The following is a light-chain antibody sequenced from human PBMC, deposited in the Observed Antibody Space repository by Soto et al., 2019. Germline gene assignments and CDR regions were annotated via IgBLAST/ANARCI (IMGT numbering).Light chain of an antibody. V-gene: IGKV1-33*01. CDR2: DAS. J-gene: IGKJ1*01. CDR3: HQFHNLPQT. CDR1: QDISNY. Sequence: DIQMTQSPSSLSASVGDRVTITCQASQDISNYLNWYRQKSGKATELLIYDASNSETGVPSRFSGGGSGTYFTFTITSLQPKDIATYFCHQFHNLPQTFGQGTKVEIK.